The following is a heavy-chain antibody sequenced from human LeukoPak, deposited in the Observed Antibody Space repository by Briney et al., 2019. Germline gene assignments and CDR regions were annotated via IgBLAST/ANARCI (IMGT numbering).Heavy chain of an antibody. D-gene: IGHD6-6*01. Sequence: GGSLRLSCAASGFTFSSYSMNWVRQAPGKGLDWVSSISSSSSYIYYADSVKGRFTISRDNAKNSLYLQMNSLRAEDTAVYYCARDSSSPDADYWGQGTLVTVSS. CDR1: GFTFSSYS. J-gene: IGHJ4*02. CDR2: ISSSSSYI. CDR3: ARDSSSPDADY. V-gene: IGHV3-21*01.